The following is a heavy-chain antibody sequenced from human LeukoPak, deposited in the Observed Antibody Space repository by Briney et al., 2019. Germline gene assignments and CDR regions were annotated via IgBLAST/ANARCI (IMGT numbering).Heavy chain of an antibody. CDR2: IIPIFGTA. CDR3: ARAAPVPPDYGNFDI. V-gene: IGHV1-69*05. Sequence: ASVKVSCKASGGTFSSYAISWVRQAPGQGLEWMGGIIPIFGTANYAQKFQGRVTITTDESTSTAYMELSSLRSEDTAVYYCARAAPVPPDYGNFDIWGQGTMVTVSS. CDR1: GGTFSSYA. J-gene: IGHJ3*02. D-gene: IGHD4-11*01.